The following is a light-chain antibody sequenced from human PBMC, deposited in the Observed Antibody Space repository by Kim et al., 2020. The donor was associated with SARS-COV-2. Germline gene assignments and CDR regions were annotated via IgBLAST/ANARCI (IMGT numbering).Light chain of an antibody. CDR1: SLRSYY. CDR3: NSRDSSGNPVV. CDR2: GKN. V-gene: IGLV3-19*01. Sequence: SSELTQDPAVSVALGQTVRITCQGDSLRSYYASWYQQKPGQAPVLVIYGKNNRPSGIPDRFSGSNSGHITSLTITGAQAEDEADYYCNSRDSSGNPVVFG. J-gene: IGLJ2*01.